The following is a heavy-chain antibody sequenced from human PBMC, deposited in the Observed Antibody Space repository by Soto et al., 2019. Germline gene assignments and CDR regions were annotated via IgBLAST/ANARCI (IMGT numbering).Heavy chain of an antibody. CDR3: ASPGMAAAKSYYYYYYGMDV. Sequence: PGGSLRLSCAASGFTFSSYEMNWVRQAPGKGLEWVSYISSSGSTIYYADSVKGRFTISRDNAKNSLYLQMNSLRAEDTAVYYCASPGMAAAKSYYYYYYGMDVWGQGTTVSVSS. V-gene: IGHV3-48*03. CDR1: GFTFSSYE. J-gene: IGHJ6*02. CDR2: ISSSGSTI. D-gene: IGHD2-15*01.